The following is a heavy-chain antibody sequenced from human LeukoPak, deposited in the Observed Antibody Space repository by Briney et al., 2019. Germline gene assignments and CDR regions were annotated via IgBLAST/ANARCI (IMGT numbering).Heavy chain of an antibody. D-gene: IGHD1-26*01. CDR3: ARYSGSFPGWLDP. J-gene: IGHJ5*02. CDR1: GLTFSSSW. V-gene: IGHV3-7*01. CDR2: INPDGSQK. Sequence: GGSLRLSCAASGLTFSSSWMSWVRQAPGKGLEWVANINPDGSQKDYVDSVKGRFTISRDNAKNTVFLQMNSLRAEDTAVYYCARYSGSFPGWLDPWGQGTLVTVSS.